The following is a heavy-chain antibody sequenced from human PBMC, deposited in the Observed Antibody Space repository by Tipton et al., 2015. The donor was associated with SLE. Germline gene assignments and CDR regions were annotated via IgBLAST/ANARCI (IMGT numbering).Heavy chain of an antibody. CDR2: IYTSGST. D-gene: IGHD6-13*01. V-gene: IGHV4-61*09. CDR3: ARYAAGTEFDY. Sequence: TLSLTCTVSGGSISSGSYYWSWIRQPAGKGLEWIGYIYTSGSTNYNPSLKSRVTISVDTSKNQFSLKLSSVTAADTAVYYCARYAAGTEFDYWGQGTLVTVSS. CDR1: GGSISSGSYY. J-gene: IGHJ4*02.